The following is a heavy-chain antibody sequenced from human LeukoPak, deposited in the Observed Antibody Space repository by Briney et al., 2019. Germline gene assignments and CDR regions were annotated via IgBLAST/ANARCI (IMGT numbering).Heavy chain of an antibody. D-gene: IGHD6-19*01. J-gene: IGHJ6*02. CDR3: ARDGGGWYGDYYYGMDV. CDR1: GYTFTGYY. CDR2: NNPNSGGT. Sequence: ASVKVSCKASGYTFTGYYMHWVRQAPGQGLEWMGWNNPNSGGTNYAQKFQGWVTMTRDTSISTAYMELSRLRSDDTAVYYCARDGGGWYGDYYYGMDVWGQGTTVTVSS. V-gene: IGHV1-2*04.